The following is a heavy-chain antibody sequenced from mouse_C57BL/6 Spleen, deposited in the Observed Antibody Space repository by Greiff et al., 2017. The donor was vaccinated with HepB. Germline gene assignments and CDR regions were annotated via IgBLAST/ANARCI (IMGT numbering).Heavy chain of an antibody. V-gene: IGHV5-9-1*02. D-gene: IGHD1-1*01. J-gene: IGHJ2*01. CDR3: TREDYYGSSYGDYFDY. Sequence: EVQVVESGAGLVKPGGSLKLSCAASGFTFSSYAMSWVRQTPEKRLEWVAYISSGGDYIYYADTVKGRFTISRDNARNTLYLQMSSLKSEDTAMYYCTREDYYGSSYGDYFDYWGQGTTLTVSS. CDR2: ISSGGDYI. CDR1: GFTFSSYA.